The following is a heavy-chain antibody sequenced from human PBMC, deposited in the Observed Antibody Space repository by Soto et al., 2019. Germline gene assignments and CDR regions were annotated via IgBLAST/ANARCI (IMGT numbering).Heavy chain of an antibody. J-gene: IGHJ6*02. V-gene: IGHV1-69*06. Sequence: QVQLVQSGAEVKKPGSSVKVSCKASGGTFSSYAISWVRQAPGQGLEWMGGIIPIFGTANYAQKFQGRVTITADKYTSTAYMELSSLRSEDTAVYYCARDHFRSIAARFGMDVWGQGTTVTVSS. D-gene: IGHD6-6*01. CDR1: GGTFSSYA. CDR2: IIPIFGTA. CDR3: ARDHFRSIAARFGMDV.